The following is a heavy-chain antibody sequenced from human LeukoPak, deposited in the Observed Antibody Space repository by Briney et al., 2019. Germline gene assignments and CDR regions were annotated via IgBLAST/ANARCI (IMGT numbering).Heavy chain of an antibody. D-gene: IGHD3-16*02. V-gene: IGHV4-34*01. Sequence: SETLSLTCTVYGGSLGNYFWSWIRQPPGKGLEWIGEIKPGGITNHNPSLKSRVTISLDTSKNQLSLKLISATAADTAVYYCARLSHWFDPWGQGTLVTVSS. J-gene: IGHJ5*02. CDR1: GGSLGNYF. CDR2: IKPGGIT. CDR3: ARLSHWFDP.